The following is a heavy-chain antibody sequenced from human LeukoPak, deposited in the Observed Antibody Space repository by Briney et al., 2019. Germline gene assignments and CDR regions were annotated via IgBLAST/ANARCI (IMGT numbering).Heavy chain of an antibody. CDR1: GGSISSGSCY. CDR3: ARALRFLEWLLLDY. Sequence: SETLSLTCTVSGGSISSGSCYWSWIRQPAGKGLEWIGRIYTSGSTNYNPSLKSRVTISVDTSKNQFSLKLSSVTAADTAVYYCARALRFLEWLLLDYWGQGTLVTVSS. D-gene: IGHD3-3*01. V-gene: IGHV4-61*02. J-gene: IGHJ4*02. CDR2: IYTSGST.